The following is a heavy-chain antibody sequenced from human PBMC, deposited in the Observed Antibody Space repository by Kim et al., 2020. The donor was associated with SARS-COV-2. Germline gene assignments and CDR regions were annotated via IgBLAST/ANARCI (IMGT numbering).Heavy chain of an antibody. CDR1: GGSISRYY. Sequence: SETLSLTCTVSGGSISRYYWSWIRQPPGKGLEWIGYIYYSGSTNYNPSLKSRATISVDTSKNQFSLKLSSVTAADTAVYYCARLYGDTLDYWGQGTLVTVSS. V-gene: IGHV4-59*01. J-gene: IGHJ4*02. D-gene: IGHD4-17*01. CDR2: IYYSGST. CDR3: ARLYGDTLDY.